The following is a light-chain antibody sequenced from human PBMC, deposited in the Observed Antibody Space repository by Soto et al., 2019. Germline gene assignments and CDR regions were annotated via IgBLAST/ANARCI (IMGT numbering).Light chain of an antibody. V-gene: IGKV1-5*01. Sequence: DIQMTQSPSTLSASVGDRVTITCRASQGISSWLAWYQQKPGKAPKLLIYDASSLESGVPSRFSGSGSGTEFTLTISSLQPDDFATYYCQQYNSYQGTFGQGTKVEIK. CDR3: QQYNSYQGT. CDR2: DAS. CDR1: QGISSW. J-gene: IGKJ1*01.